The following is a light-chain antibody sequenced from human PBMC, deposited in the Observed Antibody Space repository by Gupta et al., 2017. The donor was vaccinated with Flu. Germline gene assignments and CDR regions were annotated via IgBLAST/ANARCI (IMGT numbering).Light chain of an antibody. J-gene: IGKJ1*01. CDR2: EVS. CDR3: MQRVHLRT. CDR1: QGLLHSDGMTY. V-gene: IGKV2D-29*01. Sequence: DIVMTQPPLSLSVTPGQPASTSCRSTQGLLHSDGMTYFYWYVQKPGQPPQRLIYEVSKRFSGVPDRFSGSGSGTDFTLKISRVEAEDVGIYYCMQRVHLRTFGQGTKVEIK.